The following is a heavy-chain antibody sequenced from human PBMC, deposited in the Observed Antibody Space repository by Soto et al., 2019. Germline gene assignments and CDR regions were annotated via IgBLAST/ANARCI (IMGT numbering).Heavy chain of an antibody. J-gene: IGHJ6*02. D-gene: IGHD2-15*01. V-gene: IGHV3-33*01. CDR2: IWNDGSNK. CDR3: ARDIAYCSGGSCSGPGYYYGMDV. Sequence: PGGSLRLSCAASGFTFSSYGMHWVRQAPGKGLEWVAVIWNDGSNKYYADSVKGRFTISRDNSKNTLYLQMNSLRAEDTAVYYCARDIAYCSGGSCSGPGYYYGMDVWGQGTTVTVS. CDR1: GFTFSSYG.